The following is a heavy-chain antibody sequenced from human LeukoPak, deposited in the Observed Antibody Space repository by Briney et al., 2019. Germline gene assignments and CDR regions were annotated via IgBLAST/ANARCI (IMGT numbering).Heavy chain of an antibody. D-gene: IGHD2-15*01. CDR1: GYTFTGYY. J-gene: IGHJ5*02. Sequence: ASVKVSCKASGYTFTGYYMHWVRQAPGQGLEWMGRINPNSGDTNYAQKFQGRVTMPRDTSITTAYMELSSLKSDDTAVYYCARACSGGICYSDNWLDPWGQGTQVTVSS. V-gene: IGHV1-2*06. CDR2: INPNSGDT. CDR3: ARACSGGICYSDNWLDP.